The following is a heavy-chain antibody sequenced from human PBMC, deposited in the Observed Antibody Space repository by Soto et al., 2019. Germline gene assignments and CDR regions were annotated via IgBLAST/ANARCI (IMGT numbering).Heavy chain of an antibody. CDR1: GYTFTSYG. J-gene: IGHJ4*02. V-gene: IGHV1-18*04. CDR3: SGGSEGITAPRGYVDY. D-gene: IGHD6-13*01. CDR2: ISAYTGNT. Sequence: QVQLVQSGAEVKTPGASVKVSCKASGYTFTSYGISWVRQAPGQGLEWMGWISAYTGNTNYAQKLQGRVTMTTDASESTAYIELRSLRSDDTEVYYCSGGSEGITAPRGYVDYWGQGTLVTVS.